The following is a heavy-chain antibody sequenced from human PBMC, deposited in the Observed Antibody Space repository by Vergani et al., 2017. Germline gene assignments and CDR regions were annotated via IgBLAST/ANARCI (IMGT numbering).Heavy chain of an antibody. Sequence: QVQLQESGPGLVKPPETLSLTCIVSGDSINNGNYSWGWIRQPPGKGLEWIGSVYYNGSTYYNPSLKSRVTTSVDASKNQFSLKLTSVTAADTAVYYCATIGYRRWGYYFDYWGQGILVTVSS. CDR2: VYYNGST. D-gene: IGHD2-2*02. CDR3: ATIGYRRWGYYFDY. V-gene: IGHV4-39*01. J-gene: IGHJ4*02. CDR1: GDSINNGNYS.